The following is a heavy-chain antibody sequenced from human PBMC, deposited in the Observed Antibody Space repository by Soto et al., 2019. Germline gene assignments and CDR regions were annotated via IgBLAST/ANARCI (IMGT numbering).Heavy chain of an antibody. Sequence: EVQLVESGGGLVKPGGSLTLSCAGSRFAFRSYNMNWVRQPPGKGLEWVASISSGSSNIYYAVSVKGRFTISRDNAKDSLYLQMDCLRCEDSAVYYCASATVVAGTFDFWGQGTLLTVSS. CDR1: RFAFRSYN. CDR3: ASATVVAGTFDF. V-gene: IGHV3-21*01. D-gene: IGHD2-15*01. J-gene: IGHJ4*02. CDR2: ISSGSSNI.